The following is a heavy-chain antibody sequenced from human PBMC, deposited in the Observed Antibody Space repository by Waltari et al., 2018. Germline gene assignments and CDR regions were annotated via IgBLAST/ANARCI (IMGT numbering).Heavy chain of an antibody. CDR3: ARDRRPTLILGSGAFDI. CDR2: ITSDGTHT. D-gene: IGHD3-22*01. CDR1: GFTFSYYT. J-gene: IGHJ3*02. Sequence: EVQLVESGGGLVRPGGSLRLSCAASGFTFSYYTMNCVRQAPGKGPEWSSFITSDGTHTTYADSVRGRFTISRDNAKNSLFLQINSLRADDTAVYYCARDRRPTLILGSGAFDIWGQGIKVNVSS. V-gene: IGHV3-21*01.